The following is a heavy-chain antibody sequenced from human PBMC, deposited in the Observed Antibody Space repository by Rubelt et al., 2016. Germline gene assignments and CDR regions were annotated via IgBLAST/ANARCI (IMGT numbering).Heavy chain of an antibody. J-gene: IGHJ3*01. CDR1: GFTLSSHW. V-gene: IGHV3-7*01. CDR3: ARSNTLEV. Sequence: EEQLVESGGALVQPGGSLRLSCEASGFTLSSHWLIWVRQVPGRGLEWVASLKQDGSENSYVDSVRGRFTITSDNDRNSGYLNMNSLRVEYTAVYYCARSNTLEVWGQGTVVTVSS. CDR2: LKQDGSEN.